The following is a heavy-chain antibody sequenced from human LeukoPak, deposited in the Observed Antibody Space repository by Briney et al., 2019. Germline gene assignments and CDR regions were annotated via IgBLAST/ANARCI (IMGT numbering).Heavy chain of an antibody. V-gene: IGHV3-73*01. D-gene: IGHD6-13*01. Sequence: GGSLRLSCAASGFTFSGSAMHWVRQASGKGLEWVGRIRSKANSYATAYAASVKGRFTISRDDSKNTAYLQMNSLRAEDTAVYYCANEGDRNPYSSSWSPPRWGASSHHDYWGQGTLVTVSS. CDR3: ANEGDRNPYSSSWSPPRWGASSHHDY. J-gene: IGHJ4*02. CDR1: GFTFSGSA. CDR2: IRSKANSYAT.